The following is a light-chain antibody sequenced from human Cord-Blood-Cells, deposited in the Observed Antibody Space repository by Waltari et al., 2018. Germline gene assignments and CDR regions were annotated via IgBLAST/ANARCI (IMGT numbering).Light chain of an antibody. CDR3: QVWDSSSDHPWV. CDR2: YDS. J-gene: IGLJ3*02. V-gene: IGLV3-21*04. CDR1: NIGSKS. Sequence: SYVLTQPPSVSVAPGKTARITCGGNNIGSKSVHWYQQKPGQAPVLVIYYDSDRPSGIPGGFSGSNSGNTATLTISRVEAGDEADYYCQVWDSSSDHPWVFGGGTKLTVL.